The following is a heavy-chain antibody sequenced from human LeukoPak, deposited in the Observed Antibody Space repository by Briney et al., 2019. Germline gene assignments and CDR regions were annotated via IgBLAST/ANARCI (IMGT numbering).Heavy chain of an antibody. CDR2: IYYSGST. CDR1: GGSISSYY. CDR3: ARHYGSGKPWFDY. D-gene: IGHD3-10*01. V-gene: IGHV4-59*01. Sequence: SETLSLTCTVSGGSISSYYWSWIRQPPGKGLEWIGYIYYSGSTNYNPSLKSRVTISVDTSKNRFSLKLSSVTAADTAVYYCARHYGSGKPWFDYWGQGTLVTVSS. J-gene: IGHJ4*02.